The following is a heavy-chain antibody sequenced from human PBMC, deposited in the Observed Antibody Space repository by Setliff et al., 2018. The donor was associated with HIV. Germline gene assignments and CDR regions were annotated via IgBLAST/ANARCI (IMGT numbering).Heavy chain of an antibody. Sequence: PSGTLSLTCTVSGGSISSHYWSWIRQPPGKGLEWIGYIYYSGSPNYNPSLKSRVTISVDTSRNQFSLNLTSVTAADTAVYYCARDHIAAPGMGFDPWGRGTLVTVSS. D-gene: IGHD6-13*01. CDR3: ARDHIAAPGMGFDP. J-gene: IGHJ5*02. CDR2: IYYSGSP. CDR1: GGSISSHY. V-gene: IGHV4-59*11.